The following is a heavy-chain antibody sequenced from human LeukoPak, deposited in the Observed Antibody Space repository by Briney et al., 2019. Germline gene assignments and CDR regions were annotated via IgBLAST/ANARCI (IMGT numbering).Heavy chain of an antibody. J-gene: IGHJ4*02. CDR2: IIPILGIA. Sequence: SVKVSCKASGGTFSSYAISWVRQAPGQGLEWMGRIIPILGIANYAQKFQGRVTITADKSTSTAYMELSSLRSEDTAVYYCARGSDYDSSGYYYLGYWGQGTLVTVSS. CDR3: ARGSDYDSSGYYYLGY. D-gene: IGHD3-22*01. CDR1: GGTFSSYA. V-gene: IGHV1-69*04.